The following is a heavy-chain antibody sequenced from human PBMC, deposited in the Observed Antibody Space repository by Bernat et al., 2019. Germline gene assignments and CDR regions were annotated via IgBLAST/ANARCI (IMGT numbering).Heavy chain of an antibody. D-gene: IGHD6-19*01. J-gene: IGHJ6*02. V-gene: IGHV3-30*18. Sequence: QVQLVESGGGVVQPGRSLRLSCAASGFTFSSYGMHWVRQAPGKGLEWVAVISYDGSNKYYADSVKGRFTISRDNSKNPLYLQMNSLRAEDTAVYYCAKDRLFGMDVWGQGTTVTVSS. CDR3: AKDRLFGMDV. CDR1: GFTFSSYG. CDR2: ISYDGSNK.